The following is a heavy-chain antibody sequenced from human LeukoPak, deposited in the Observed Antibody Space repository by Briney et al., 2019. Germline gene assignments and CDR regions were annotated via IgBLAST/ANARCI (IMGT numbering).Heavy chain of an antibody. D-gene: IGHD6-13*01. CDR2: IYYSGST. Sequence: PSETLSLTCTVSGGSISSYYWSWIRQPPGKGLEWIGYIYYSGSTNYNPSLKSRVTISVDTSKNQFSLKLSSVTAADTAVYYCARDTSGDSSSWYPYALDIWGQGTMVTVSS. J-gene: IGHJ3*02. CDR1: GGSISSYY. V-gene: IGHV4-59*01. CDR3: ARDTSGDSSSWYPYALDI.